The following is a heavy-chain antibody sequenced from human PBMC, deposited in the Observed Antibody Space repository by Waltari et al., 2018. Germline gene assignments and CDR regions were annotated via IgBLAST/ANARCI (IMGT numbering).Heavy chain of an antibody. V-gene: IGHV3-53*01. D-gene: IGHD1-26*01. CDR1: GFTVSRNY. CDR3: ARPRVGSYLGYFQH. J-gene: IGHJ1*01. CDR2: SYSGGST. Sequence: EVQLVESGGGLIQPGGSLRLSCAASGFTVSRNYMSWVRQAAGKGLEWGSVSYSGGSTYEAESVKGLVTSPRDKSKNTLDLQMNSLKAEDTAVYYCARPRVGSYLGYFQHWGQGTLVTVSS.